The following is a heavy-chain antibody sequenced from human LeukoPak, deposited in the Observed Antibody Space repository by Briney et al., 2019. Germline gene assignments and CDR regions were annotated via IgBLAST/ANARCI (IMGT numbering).Heavy chain of an antibody. D-gene: IGHD2-8*01. J-gene: IGHJ4*02. V-gene: IGHV3-23*01. CDR1: GFTFSDAV. CDR2: ISSDSDVT. CDR3: AKVGYCTSNCFRTHDY. Sequence: PGGSLRLSCAASGFTFSDAVMSWVRQAPGMGLEWVSAISSDSDVTYYAASVKGRFTTSRDNSKSTVYLQMNSLRAEDAATYYCAKVGYCTSNCFRTHDYWGQGALVTVSS.